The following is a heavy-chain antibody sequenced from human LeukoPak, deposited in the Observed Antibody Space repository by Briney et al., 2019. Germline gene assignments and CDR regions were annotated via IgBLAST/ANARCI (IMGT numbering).Heavy chain of an antibody. CDR3: ARHSRVGSTWTHFDY. V-gene: IGHV5-51*01. J-gene: IGHJ4*02. Sequence: GESLKISCKGSGSSFSTYWIGWVRQMPGKGLEWMGIIYPGDSDTRSSPSFQGQVTISADKSISTAYLQWSSLKASDTAMYYCARHSRVGSTWTHFDYWGRGTLVTVSS. D-gene: IGHD3/OR15-3a*01. CDR2: IYPGDSDT. CDR1: GSSFSTYW.